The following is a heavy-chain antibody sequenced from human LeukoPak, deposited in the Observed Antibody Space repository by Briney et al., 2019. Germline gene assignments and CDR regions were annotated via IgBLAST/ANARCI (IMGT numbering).Heavy chain of an antibody. CDR1: GGSISSGSYY. CDR2: IYYSGST. Sequence: SETLSLACTVSGGSISSGSYYWSWIRQPAGKGLEWIGYIYYSGSTNYNPSLKSRVTISVDTSKNQFSLKLSSVTAADTAVYYCARHDGYSNWFDPWGQGTLVTVSS. J-gene: IGHJ5*02. CDR3: ARHDGYSNWFDP. V-gene: IGHV4-61*10. D-gene: IGHD5-18*01.